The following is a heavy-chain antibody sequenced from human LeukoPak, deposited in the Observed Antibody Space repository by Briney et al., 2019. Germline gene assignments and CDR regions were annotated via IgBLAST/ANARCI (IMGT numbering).Heavy chain of an antibody. CDR1: DYSINSIYY. V-gene: IGHV4-38-2*02. D-gene: IGHD6-13*01. CDR3: ARERRTYYSSSWYYYMDV. CDR2: IYHNGST. Sequence: PSETLSLTCIVSDYSINSIYYWGWIRQPPGKGLEWIGSIYHNGSTYYNPSLKSRVTISVDTSKNQFSLKLSSVTAADTAVYYCARERRTYYSSSWYYYMDVWGKGTTVTVSS. J-gene: IGHJ6*03.